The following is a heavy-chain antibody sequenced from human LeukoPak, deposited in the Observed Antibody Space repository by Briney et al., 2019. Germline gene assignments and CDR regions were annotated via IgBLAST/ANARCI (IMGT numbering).Heavy chain of an antibody. CDR3: GVYSSSWRAFDY. Sequence: ASVKVSCKASGYTFTSYGISWVRQAPGQGLEWMGWISAYNGNTNYAQKLQGRVTMTTDTSTSTAYMELRSLRSDDTAVYYCGVYSSSWRAFDYWGQGTLVTVSS. CDR2: ISAYNGNT. J-gene: IGHJ4*02. CDR1: GYTFTSYG. D-gene: IGHD6-13*01. V-gene: IGHV1-18*01.